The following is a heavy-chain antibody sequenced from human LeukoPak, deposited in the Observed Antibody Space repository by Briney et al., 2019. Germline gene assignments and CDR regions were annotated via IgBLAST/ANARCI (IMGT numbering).Heavy chain of an antibody. CDR1: GFTFSSYS. CDR2: ISSSSTI. J-gene: IGHJ6*02. Sequence: GGSLRLSCAASGFTFSSYSMNWVRQAPGKGLEWVSYISSSSTIYYADSVKGRFTISRDNAKNSLYLQMNSLRDEDTAVYYCARQTYYDILTGYYWAYYGMDVWGQGTTVTVSS. CDR3: ARQTYYDILTGYYWAYYGMDV. D-gene: IGHD3-9*01. V-gene: IGHV3-48*02.